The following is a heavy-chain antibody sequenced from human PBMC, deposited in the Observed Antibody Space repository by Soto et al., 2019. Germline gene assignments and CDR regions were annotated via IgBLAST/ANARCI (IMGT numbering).Heavy chain of an antibody. CDR2: ISYDGSNK. V-gene: IGHV3-30*03. J-gene: IGHJ4*02. D-gene: IGHD3-16*02. CDR3: ARGPNVWGSYPGN. Sequence: GGSLRLSCAASGFTFSSYGMHWVRQAPGKGLEWVAVISYDGSNKYYADSVKGRFTISRDNSKNTLYLQMNSLRAEDTAVYYCARGPNVWGSYPGNWGQGTLVTVSS. CDR1: GFTFSSYG.